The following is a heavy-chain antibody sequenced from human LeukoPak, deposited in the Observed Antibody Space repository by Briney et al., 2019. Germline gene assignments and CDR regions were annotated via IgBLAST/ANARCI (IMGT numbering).Heavy chain of an antibody. CDR1: GFTISSYS. V-gene: IGHV3-21*01. D-gene: IGHD6-19*01. Sequence: GGSLRLSCAASGFTISSYSMNWVRQAPGKGLEWVSSISSGSSHIYYADSVQGRFTISRDNAKNSLYLQMNSLRAEDTAVYYCAKDRGSGWGIDYWGQGTLVTVSS. CDR2: ISSGSSHI. J-gene: IGHJ4*02. CDR3: AKDRGSGWGIDY.